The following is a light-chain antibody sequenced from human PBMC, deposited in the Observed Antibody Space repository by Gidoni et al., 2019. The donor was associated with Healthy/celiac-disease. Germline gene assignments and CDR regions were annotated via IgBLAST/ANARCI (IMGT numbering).Light chain of an antibody. V-gene: IGKV1-39*01. CDR2: AAS. J-gene: IGKJ1*01. Sequence: HSTSTGSASVGDRVTITCRASQSISSYLNWYQQKPGKAPKLLIYAASSLQSGVPSRFSGSGSGTEFTLTISSLQPEDFATYYCQQSYSTPWTFGQGTKVEIK. CDR3: QQSYSTPWT. CDR1: QSISSY.